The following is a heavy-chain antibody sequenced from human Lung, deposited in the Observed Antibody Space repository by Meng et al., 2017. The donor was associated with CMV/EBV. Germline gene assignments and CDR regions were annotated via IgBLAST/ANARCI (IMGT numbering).Heavy chain of an antibody. J-gene: IGHJ4*02. CDR2: IRYDGSNK. CDR1: GFTFSSYG. D-gene: IGHD5-24*01. Sequence: GGSXRLXXAASGFTFSSYGMHWVRQAPGKGLEWVAFIRYDGSNKYYADSVKGRFTISRDNSKNTLYLQMNSLRAEDTAVYYSAKGSGDGYNFAGTLDYWGQGTXVTVSS. CDR3: AKGSGDGYNFAGTLDY. V-gene: IGHV3-30*02.